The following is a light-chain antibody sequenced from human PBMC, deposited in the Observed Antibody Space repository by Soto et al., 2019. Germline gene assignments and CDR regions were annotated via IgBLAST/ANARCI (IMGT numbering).Light chain of an antibody. CDR2: GNS. V-gene: IGLV1-40*01. CDR1: SSNIGAGYD. J-gene: IGLJ1*01. Sequence: QSVLTQPPSVSGAPGQRVTISCTGSSSNIGAGYDVHWYQQLPGTAPKLLIYGNSNRPSGVPDRFSGSKSGTSASLAITGLQAEDEADYYCQSYDSSLSAPDVFGTGTKLT. CDR3: QSYDSSLSAPDV.